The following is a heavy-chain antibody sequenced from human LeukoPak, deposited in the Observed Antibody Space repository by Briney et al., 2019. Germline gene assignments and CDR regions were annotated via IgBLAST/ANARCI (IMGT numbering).Heavy chain of an antibody. CDR1: GGSFSGYY. J-gene: IGHJ4*02. CDR2: INHSGST. V-gene: IGHV4-34*01. D-gene: IGHD6-13*01. CDR3: ASGGPPHISSSWFADY. Sequence: SETLSLTCAVYGGSFSGYYWSWIRQPPGKGLEWIGEINHSGSTNYNPSLKSRVTISVDTSKNQFSLKLSSVTAADTAVYYCASGGPPHISSSWFADYWGQGTLVTVSS.